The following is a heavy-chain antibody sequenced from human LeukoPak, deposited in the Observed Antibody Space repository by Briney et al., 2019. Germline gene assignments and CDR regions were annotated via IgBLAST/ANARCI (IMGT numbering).Heavy chain of an antibody. V-gene: IGHV4-39*01. CDR3: ARLAAKGYDSSGYLDY. CDR2: IYYSGST. CDR1: GGSISSSSYY. D-gene: IGHD3-22*01. Sequence: PSETLSLTCTVSGGSISSSSYYWGWIRLPPGKGLEWIGSIYYSGSTYYNPSLKSRVTISVDTSKNQFSLKLSSVTAADTAVYYCARLAAKGYDSSGYLDYWGQGTLVTVSS. J-gene: IGHJ4*02.